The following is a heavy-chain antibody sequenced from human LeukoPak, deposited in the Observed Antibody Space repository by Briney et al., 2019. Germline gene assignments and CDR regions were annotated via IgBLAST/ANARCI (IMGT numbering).Heavy chain of an antibody. CDR1: GGTFSSYA. V-gene: IGHV1-69*06. CDR2: IIPIFGTA. Sequence: ASVQVSCKASGGTFSSYAISWVRQAPGQGLEWMGGIIPIFGTANYAQTFQGRVTITADKSTSTAYMELSSLRSEDTAVYYCARGRATGTTDYWGQGTLVTVSS. J-gene: IGHJ4*02. D-gene: IGHD1-1*01. CDR3: ARGRATGTTDY.